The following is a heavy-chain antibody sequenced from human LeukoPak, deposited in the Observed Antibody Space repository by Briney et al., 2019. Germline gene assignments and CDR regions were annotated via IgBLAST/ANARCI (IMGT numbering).Heavy chain of an antibody. CDR2: IYYSGST. D-gene: IGHD3-10*01. J-gene: IGHJ4*02. CDR1: GGSISSSSYY. Sequence: SETLSLTCTVSGGSISSSSYYWGWIRQPPGKGLEWIGSIYYSGSTYYNPSLKSRVTISVDTSKNQFSLKLSSVTAADTAVYYCARYDSGRRDFDYWGPGTLVTVSS. V-gene: IGHV4-39*01. CDR3: ARYDSGRRDFDY.